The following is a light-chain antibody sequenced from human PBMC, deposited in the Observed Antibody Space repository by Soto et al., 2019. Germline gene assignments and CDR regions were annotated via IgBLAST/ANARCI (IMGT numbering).Light chain of an antibody. V-gene: IGKV3-15*01. J-gene: IGKJ1*01. CDR2: AAS. CDR3: QQYHIWPPWT. CDR1: QSLSSN. Sequence: DIVMTQSPATLSVPPGEIANLSFSASQSLSSNLAWYQQKPGQAPRLLIYAASTRATGIPARFSGSGSGTEFTLTISSLQSEDFAVYYCQQYHIWPPWTFGQGTKVDIK.